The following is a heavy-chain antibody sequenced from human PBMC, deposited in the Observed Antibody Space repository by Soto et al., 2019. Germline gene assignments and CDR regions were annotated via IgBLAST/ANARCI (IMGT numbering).Heavy chain of an antibody. V-gene: IGHV4-59*05. Sequence: SETLSLTCTVSGVSISSYYWSWIRQPPGKGLEWIGSIYYSGSTYYNPSLKSRVTISVDTSKNQFSLKLSSVTAADTAVYYCASPKIAFYNWFDPWGQGTLVTVSS. CDR1: GVSISSYY. CDR2: IYYSGST. J-gene: IGHJ5*02. CDR3: ASPKIAFYNWFDP. D-gene: IGHD3-3*02.